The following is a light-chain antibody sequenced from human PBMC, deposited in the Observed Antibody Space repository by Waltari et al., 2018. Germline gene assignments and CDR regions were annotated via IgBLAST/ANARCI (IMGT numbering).Light chain of an antibody. J-gene: IGLJ3*02. Sequence: QSALTQPPSASGSPGQSVTISCTGTSGDVAVYNYVSWYQQHPGKAPKLLLYEASKRPSGVTDRFSGSKSGDTASLTVSGLQAEDEGDYYCCSYGGSNNWVFGGGTKVTVL. CDR1: SGDVAVYNY. CDR3: CSYGGSNNWV. V-gene: IGLV2-8*01. CDR2: EAS.